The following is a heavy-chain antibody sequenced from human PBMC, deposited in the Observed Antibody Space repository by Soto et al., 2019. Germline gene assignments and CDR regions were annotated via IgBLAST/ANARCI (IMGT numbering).Heavy chain of an antibody. J-gene: IGHJ6*02. CDR2: IYHSGTT. D-gene: IGHD2-2*01. V-gene: IGHV4-38-2*02. CDR3: MRECSSASCSSHYYGVDV. CDR1: GYSISSGYY. Sequence: SETLSLTCTVSGYSISSGYYWGWIRQSPGRGLEWIGNIYHSGTTYSNPSLKSRLTMSVDTSKNQFSLMLTSVTAADTGVYYCMRECSSASCSSHYYGVDVWGQGTTVTVSS.